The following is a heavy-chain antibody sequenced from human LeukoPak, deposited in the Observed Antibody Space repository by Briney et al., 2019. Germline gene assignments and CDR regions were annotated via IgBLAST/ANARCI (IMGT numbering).Heavy chain of an antibody. Sequence: GESLKISCKGSGYSFTSYWIGWVRQMPGKGLEWMGIIYPGDSDTRYSPSFQGQVTISADKSISTAYLQWSSLKASDTAMYYCARLAQGPLWLEEPYYYGMDVWGQGTTVTVSS. CDR2: IYPGDSDT. CDR1: GYSFTSYW. D-gene: IGHD3-10*01. CDR3: ARLAQGPLWLEEPYYYGMDV. J-gene: IGHJ6*02. V-gene: IGHV5-51*01.